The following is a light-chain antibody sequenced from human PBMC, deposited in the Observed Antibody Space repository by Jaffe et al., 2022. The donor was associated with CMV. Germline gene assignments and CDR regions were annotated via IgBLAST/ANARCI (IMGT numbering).Light chain of an antibody. CDR1: SSNIGTGYD. CDR2: ATH. Sequence: QSVLTQPPSVSGAPGQRVTISCAGNSSNIGTGYDVHWYQQLPGTVPKLLISATHNRPSGVPDRFSGSKSGTSASLAITGLQAEDEADYYCQSYDVSLSAWVFGGGTKLTVL. V-gene: IGLV1-40*01. J-gene: IGLJ3*02. CDR3: QSYDVSLSAWV.